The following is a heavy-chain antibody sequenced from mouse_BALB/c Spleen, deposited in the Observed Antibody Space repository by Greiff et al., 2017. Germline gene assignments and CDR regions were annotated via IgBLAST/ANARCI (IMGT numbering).Heavy chain of an antibody. Sequence: VQLQQSGPELEKPGASVKIPCKASGYTFTDYNMDWVKQSHGKSLEWIGDINPNNGGTIYNQKFKGKATLTVDKSSSTAYMELRSLTSEDTAVYYCARGGYDGPPFDYWGQGTLVTVSA. CDR3: ARGGYDGPPFDY. J-gene: IGHJ3*01. CDR2: INPNNGGT. CDR1: GYTFTDYN. D-gene: IGHD2-2*01. V-gene: IGHV1-18*01.